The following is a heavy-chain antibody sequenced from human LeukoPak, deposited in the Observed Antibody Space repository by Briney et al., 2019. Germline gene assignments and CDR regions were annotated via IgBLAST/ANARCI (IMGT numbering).Heavy chain of an antibody. CDR2: IYYSGST. CDR1: GGSISSYY. D-gene: IGHD3-10*01. CDR3: ARASRGYYYFYMDV. J-gene: IGHJ6*03. V-gene: IGHV4-59*01. Sequence: SETLSLTCTVSGGSISSYYWSWIRQPPGKGLEWIGYIYYSGSTNYNPSLKSRVTISVDTSKSQFSLKLSSVTAADTAVYYCARASRGYYYFYMDVWGKGTTVTVSS.